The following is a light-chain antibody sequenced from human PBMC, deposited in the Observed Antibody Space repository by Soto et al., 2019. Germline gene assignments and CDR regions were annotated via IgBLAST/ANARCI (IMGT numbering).Light chain of an antibody. CDR3: QQRSNMPPT. J-gene: IGKJ5*01. Sequence: EVVLTQSPATLSLSPGERATLSCRASESIGKFLAWYRQIPGQAPRLLIYDASNRATGIPDRFSGGGSGTDFTLTISSLEPEDVALYYCQQRSNMPPTFGQGTRVEIK. V-gene: IGKV3-11*01. CDR2: DAS. CDR1: ESIGKF.